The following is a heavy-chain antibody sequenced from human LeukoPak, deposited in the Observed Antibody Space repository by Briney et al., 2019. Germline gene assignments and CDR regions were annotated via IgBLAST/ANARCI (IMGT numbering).Heavy chain of an antibody. D-gene: IGHD3-22*01. CDR3: ARVQGYYDGSGYSHSDY. CDR1: GYTFTSYG. V-gene: IGHV1-18*01. CDR2: ISAYNGNT. Sequence: GASVKVSCKASGYTFTSYGISWVRQAPGQGLEWMGWISAYNGNTNYAQKLQGRVTMTTDTSTSTAYMELRSLRSDDTAVYYCARVQGYYDGSGYSHSDYWGQGTLVTVSS. J-gene: IGHJ4*02.